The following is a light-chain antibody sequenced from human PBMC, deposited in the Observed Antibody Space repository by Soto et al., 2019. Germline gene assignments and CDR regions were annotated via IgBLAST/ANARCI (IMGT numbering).Light chain of an antibody. Sequence: EIVLTQSPATLSLSPGERATLSCSASQSVSSYLAWYQQKPGQAPRLLIYDASNRATGIPARFSGSGSGTDFTLTISSLEPEDFAVYFCQQRFNWPPWTFGQGTKVDIK. CDR1: QSVSSY. CDR2: DAS. J-gene: IGKJ1*01. CDR3: QQRFNWPPWT. V-gene: IGKV3-11*01.